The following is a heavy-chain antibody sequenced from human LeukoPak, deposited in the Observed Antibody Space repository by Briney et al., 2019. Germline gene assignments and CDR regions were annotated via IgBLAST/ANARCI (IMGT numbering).Heavy chain of an antibody. D-gene: IGHD3-3*01. V-gene: IGHV3-23*01. J-gene: IGHJ3*02. Sequence: GGSLRLSCAASGFTFSSYAMSWVRQAPGKGLEWVSAISGSGGRAYYADSVKGRFTISRDNSKNALYLQMNSLRAEDTAVYYCARDGVLRAFDIWGQGTMVTVSS. CDR3: ARDGVLRAFDI. CDR1: GFTFSSYA. CDR2: ISGSGGRA.